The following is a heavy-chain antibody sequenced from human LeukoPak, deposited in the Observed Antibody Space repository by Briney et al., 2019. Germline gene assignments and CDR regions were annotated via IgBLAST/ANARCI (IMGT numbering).Heavy chain of an antibody. V-gene: IGHV4-4*07. Sequence: SETLSLTCTVSGGSLTSYYWSWIRQPAGKGLEWIGRIYTSGSSNYNPSLKSRVTISVDTSKNQFSLKLSSVTAADTAVYYCAREFGLFQPFDYWGQGTLVTVSS. CDR2: IYTSGSS. CDR3: AREFGLFQPFDY. D-gene: IGHD3-10*01. J-gene: IGHJ4*02. CDR1: GGSLTSYY.